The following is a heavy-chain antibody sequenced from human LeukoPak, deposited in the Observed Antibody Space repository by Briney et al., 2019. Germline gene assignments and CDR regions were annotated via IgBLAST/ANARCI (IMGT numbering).Heavy chain of an antibody. CDR2: ISGSGGST. Sequence: PGGSLRLSCEASGFTFSNYALSWVRQAPGKGLEWVSAISGSGGSTYYADSVKGRFTISRDNSKTTLCLHMNSLRAEDTAVYYCAKDLYGGSYLPPPTFDYWGQGTLVTVSS. J-gene: IGHJ4*02. CDR1: GFTFSNYA. V-gene: IGHV3-23*01. D-gene: IGHD1-26*01. CDR3: AKDLYGGSYLPPPTFDY.